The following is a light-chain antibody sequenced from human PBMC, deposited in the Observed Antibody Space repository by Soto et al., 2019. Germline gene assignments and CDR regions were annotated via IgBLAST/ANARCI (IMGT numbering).Light chain of an antibody. J-gene: IGKJ5*01. Sequence: EIVLTQSPVTLSLSPEERATLSCRDIQSMSSNILAWYQQIPGQDPRGLICGASSRATGNPDRFSGSGSRTDFTHTISRLEPEDFAVYFCQQYGNSPRSSFGQGTRLEI. CDR3: QQYGNSPRSS. CDR2: GAS. CDR1: QSMSSNI. V-gene: IGKV3-20*01.